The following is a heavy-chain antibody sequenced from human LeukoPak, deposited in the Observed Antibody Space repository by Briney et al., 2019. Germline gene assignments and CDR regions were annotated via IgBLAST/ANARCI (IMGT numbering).Heavy chain of an antibody. CDR1: GFTFSSYE. V-gene: IGHV3-48*03. D-gene: IGHD3-22*01. CDR3: AKEDGVTMIVVARGMDV. J-gene: IGHJ6*03. CDR2: ISSSGSTT. Sequence: GGSLRLSCAASGFTFSSYEMNWVRQAPGKGLEWVSYISSSGSTTYYADSVKGRFTISRDNSKNTLYLQMNSLRAEDTAIYYCAKEDGVTMIVVARGMDVWGKGTTVTVSS.